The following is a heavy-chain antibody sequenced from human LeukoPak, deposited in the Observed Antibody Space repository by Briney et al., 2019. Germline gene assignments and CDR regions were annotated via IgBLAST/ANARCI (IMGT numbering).Heavy chain of an antibody. J-gene: IGHJ4*02. CDR3: ARGRPRGYSYGFAPALDY. Sequence: RSETLSLTCAVYGGSFSGYYWSWIRQPPEKGREWIGEINHSGSTNYNPSLKSRVTISVDTSKNQSSLKLSSVTAADTAVYYCARGRPRGYSYGFAPALDYWGQGTLVTVSS. CDR1: GGSFSGYY. D-gene: IGHD5-18*01. V-gene: IGHV4-34*01. CDR2: INHSGST.